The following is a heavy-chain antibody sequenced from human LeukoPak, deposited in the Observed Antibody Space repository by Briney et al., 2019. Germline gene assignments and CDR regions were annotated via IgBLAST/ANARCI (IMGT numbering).Heavy chain of an antibody. CDR3: ARTNRYSSSWYLSSWFDP. D-gene: IGHD6-13*01. V-gene: IGHV1-18*01. Sequence: ASVMVSCKASGYTFTSYGISWVRQAPGQGLEWMGWISAYNGNTNYAQKLQGRVTMTTDTSTSTAYMELRSLRSDDTAVYYCARTNRYSSSWYLSSWFDPWGQGTLVTVSS. CDR1: GYTFTSYG. J-gene: IGHJ5*02. CDR2: ISAYNGNT.